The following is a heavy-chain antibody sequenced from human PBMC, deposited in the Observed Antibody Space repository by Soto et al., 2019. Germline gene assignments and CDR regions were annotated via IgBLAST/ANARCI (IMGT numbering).Heavy chain of an antibody. J-gene: IGHJ4*02. CDR3: ARDRTGDYFDY. D-gene: IGHD7-27*01. V-gene: IGHV1-18*01. CDR1: GYTFTSYG. CDR2: ISAYNGNT. Sequence: ASEVSCKASGYTFTSYGISWVRQAPGQGLEWMGWISAYNGNTNYAQKLQGRVTMTTDTSTSTAYMELRSLRSDDTAVYYCARDRTGDYFDYWGQGTLVTVSS.